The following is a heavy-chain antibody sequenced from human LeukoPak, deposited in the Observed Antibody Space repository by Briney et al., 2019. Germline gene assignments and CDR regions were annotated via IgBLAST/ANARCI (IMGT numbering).Heavy chain of an antibody. CDR1: GYTFTSYG. CDR3: FQAEDGIRDFDWLEAPDY. V-gene: IGHV1-18*04. CDR2: ISAYNGNT. Sequence: ASVKVSCKASGYTFTSYGISWVRQAPGQGLEWMGWISAYNGNTNYAQKLQGRVTMTTDTSTSTAHMELRSLRSDDTAVYFCFQAEDGIRDFDWLEAPDYWGQGTLVTVSS. D-gene: IGHD3-9*01. J-gene: IGHJ4*02.